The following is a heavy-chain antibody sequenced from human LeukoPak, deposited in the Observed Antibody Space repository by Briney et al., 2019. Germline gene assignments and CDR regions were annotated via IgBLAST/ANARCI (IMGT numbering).Heavy chain of an antibody. CDR1: GFTFSSYW. V-gene: IGHV3-74*01. CDR3: AIAPPPRISTPWK. D-gene: IGHD2-2*01. CDR2: ISSDGSST. J-gene: IGHJ4*02. Sequence: GGSLRLSCAASGFTFSSYWIHWVRQAPGKGLVWVSHISSDGSSTSYADSVEGRFTISRDNAKNTLYLQMNSLRAEDTAVYYCAIAPPPRISTPWKWGQGTPVTVSS.